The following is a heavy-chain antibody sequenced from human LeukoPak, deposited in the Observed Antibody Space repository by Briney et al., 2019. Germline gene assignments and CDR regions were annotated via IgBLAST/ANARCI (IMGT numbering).Heavy chain of an antibody. CDR3: ARDSSYYYDSSGDYNWIDP. D-gene: IGHD3-22*01. CDR1: GFTFSSYS. CDR2: ISSSSSYI. J-gene: IGHJ5*02. Sequence: GGSLRLSCAASGFTFSSYSMNWVRQAPGEGMEWVSSISSSSSYIYYADSVKGRFTISRDNAKNSLYLQMNSLRAEDTAVYYCARDSSYYYDSSGDYNWIDPWGQGTLVTVSS. V-gene: IGHV3-21*01.